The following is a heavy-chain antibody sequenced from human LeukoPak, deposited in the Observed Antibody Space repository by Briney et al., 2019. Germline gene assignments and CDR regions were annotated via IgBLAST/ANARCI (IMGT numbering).Heavy chain of an antibody. Sequence: PGGSLRLSCAASGFTFSSYATSWVRQAPGKGLEWVSAISGSGGSTYYADSVKGRFTISRDNSKNTLYLQMNSLRAEDTAVYYCARKLRFLEWSALGAFDIWGQGTMVTVSS. CDR1: GFTFSSYA. D-gene: IGHD3-3*01. CDR2: ISGSGGST. J-gene: IGHJ3*02. V-gene: IGHV3-23*01. CDR3: ARKLRFLEWSALGAFDI.